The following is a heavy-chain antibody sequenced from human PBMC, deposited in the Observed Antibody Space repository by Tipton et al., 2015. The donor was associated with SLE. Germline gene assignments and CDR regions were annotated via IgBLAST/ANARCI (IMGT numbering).Heavy chain of an antibody. D-gene: IGHD2-2*01. CDR3: ARAGEVVVPADRGTNDS. J-gene: IGHJ4*02. CDR2: INPNSGGT. CDR1: GYTFTGYY. Sequence: QSGAEVKKPGASVKVSCKASGYTFTGYYMHWVRQAPGQGLEWMGGINPNSGGTNYAQKFQGRVTMTRDTSISTAYMELSRLRSDDTAVYYCARAGEVVVPADRGTNDSWGQGPLVTVSS. V-gene: IGHV1-2*02.